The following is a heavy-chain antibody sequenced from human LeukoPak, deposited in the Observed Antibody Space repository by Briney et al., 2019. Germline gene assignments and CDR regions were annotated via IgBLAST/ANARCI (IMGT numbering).Heavy chain of an antibody. V-gene: IGHV3-74*01. CDR3: ARDQDDYGDNVPLDY. D-gene: IGHD4-17*01. CDR2: INSDGSST. CDR1: GFTFSSYW. J-gene: IGHJ4*02. Sequence: QPGGSLRLSCAASGFTFSSYWMHWVRQAPGKGLVWVSRINSDGSSTSYADSVKGRFTISRDNAKNTLYLQMNSLRAEDTAVYYCARDQDDYGDNVPLDYWGQGTLVTVSS.